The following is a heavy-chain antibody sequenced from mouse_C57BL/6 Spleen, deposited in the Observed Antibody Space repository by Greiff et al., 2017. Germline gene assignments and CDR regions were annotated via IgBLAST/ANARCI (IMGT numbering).Heavy chain of an antibody. CDR3: ARGKDDYGSSYERDY. CDR2: IFPGSGST. J-gene: IGHJ2*01. D-gene: IGHD1-1*01. CDR1: GYTFTGYW. V-gene: IGHV1-9*01. Sequence: VHLVESGAELMKPGASVKLSCKASGYTFTGYWIEWVKQRPGHGLEWIGAIFPGSGSTNYNEMFKGKATFTVDTSSSTAYMQLSSLTTEDSAIYYCARGKDDYGSSYERDYWGQGTTLTVSS.